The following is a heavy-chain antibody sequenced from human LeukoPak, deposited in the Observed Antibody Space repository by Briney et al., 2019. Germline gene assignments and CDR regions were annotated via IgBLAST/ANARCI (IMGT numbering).Heavy chain of an antibody. CDR1: GYTFTSYD. J-gene: IGHJ4*02. D-gene: IGHD1-1*01. V-gene: IGHV1-8*01. CDR3: ARGNRIQLPPRY. CDR2: MNPNSGNT. Sequence: GASVKVSCKASGYTFTSYDINWVRQATGQGLEWMGWMNPNSGNTGYAQKFQGRVTMTRNTSISTAYMELSSLRSEDTAVYYCARGNRIQLPPRYWGQGTLVTVSS.